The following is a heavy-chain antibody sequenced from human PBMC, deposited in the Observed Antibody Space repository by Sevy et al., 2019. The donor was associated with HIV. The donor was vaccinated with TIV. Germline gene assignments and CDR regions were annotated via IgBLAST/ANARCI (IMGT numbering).Heavy chain of an antibody. J-gene: IGHJ6*02. D-gene: IGHD3-3*01. CDR3: ARGNGDFLEYYYGMDV. Sequence: ASVKVSCKASGYTFTGYYMHWVRQAPGQGLEWMGWINPNSGGTNYEQKFQGRVTMTRDTSISTAYMELSRLRSDDTAVYYCARGNGDFLEYYYGMDVWGQGTTVTVSS. V-gene: IGHV1-2*02. CDR2: INPNSGGT. CDR1: GYTFTGYY.